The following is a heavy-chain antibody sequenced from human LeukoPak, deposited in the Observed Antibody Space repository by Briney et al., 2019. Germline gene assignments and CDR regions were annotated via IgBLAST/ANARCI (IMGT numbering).Heavy chain of an antibody. D-gene: IGHD3-10*01. CDR2: IYHSGST. Sequence: SETLSLTCTVSGGSVSSGSHYWSWSRQPPGKGLEWIGYIYHSGSTYYNPSLKSRVTISVDTSKNQFPLKLSSVTAADTAVYYCARDLYGSGRFWGQGTLVTVSS. CDR3: ARDLYGSGRF. J-gene: IGHJ4*02. CDR1: GGSVSSGSHY. V-gene: IGHV4-30-2*01.